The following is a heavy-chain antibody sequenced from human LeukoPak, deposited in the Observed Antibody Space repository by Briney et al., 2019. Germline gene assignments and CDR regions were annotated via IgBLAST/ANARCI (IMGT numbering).Heavy chain of an antibody. CDR2: IYYCGST. CDR3: ARESLGGAFDI. V-gene: IGHV4-59*01. D-gene: IGHD3-16*01. J-gene: IGHJ3*02. Sequence: PSETLSLTCTVSGGSISSYYWSWIRQPPGKGLEWIGYIYYCGSTNYNPSLKSRVTISVDTSKNQFSLKLSSVTAADTAVYYCARESLGGAFDIWGQGTMVTVSS. CDR1: GGSISSYY.